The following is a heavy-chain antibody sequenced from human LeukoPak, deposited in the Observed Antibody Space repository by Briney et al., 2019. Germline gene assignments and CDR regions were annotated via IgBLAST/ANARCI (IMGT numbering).Heavy chain of an antibody. J-gene: IGHJ4*02. D-gene: IGHD3-22*01. CDR2: IYHSGST. V-gene: IGHV4-30-2*01. Sequence: SQTLSLTCAVSGGSISSGDYSWSWIRQPPGKGLEWIGYIYHSGSTYYNPSLKSRVTISVDTSKNQFSLKLTSVTAADTAVYYCVRQGPEVVISFIAGGDYWGQGILVTVSS. CDR1: GGSISSGDYS. CDR3: VRQGPEVVISFIAGGDY.